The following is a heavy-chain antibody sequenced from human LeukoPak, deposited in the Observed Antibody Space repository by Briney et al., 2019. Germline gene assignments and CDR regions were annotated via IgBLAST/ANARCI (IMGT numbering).Heavy chain of an antibody. CDR2: IYYSGST. CDR1: GGSISSSSYY. D-gene: IGHD3-16*01. Sequence: PSETLSLTCTVSGGSISSSSYYWGWIRQPPGKGLEWIGSIYYSGSTYYNPSLKSRVTISVDTSKNQFSLKLSSVTAADTAVYYCARGGVDYGDDYWGEGTLDTVSS. J-gene: IGHJ4*02. CDR3: ARGGVDYGDDY. V-gene: IGHV4-39*01.